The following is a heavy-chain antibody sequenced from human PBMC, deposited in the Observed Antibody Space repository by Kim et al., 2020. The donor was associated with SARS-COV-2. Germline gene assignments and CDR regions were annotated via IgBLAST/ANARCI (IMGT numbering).Heavy chain of an antibody. Sequence: KSHAGSVKGRFTIPRDNSRNTLYLRMNSRRAEDTGVYYCARWRGPQSDFEYWGQGTLVTVSS. D-gene: IGHD3-10*01. V-gene: IGHV3-23*01. CDR2: K. CDR3: ARWRGPQSDFEY. J-gene: IGHJ4*02.